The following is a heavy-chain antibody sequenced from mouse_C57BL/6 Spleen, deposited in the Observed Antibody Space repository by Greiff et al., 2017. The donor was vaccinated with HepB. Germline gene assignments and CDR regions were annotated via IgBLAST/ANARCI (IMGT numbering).Heavy chain of an antibody. CDR1: GYTFTSYG. CDR2: IYPRSGNT. D-gene: IGHD2-4*01. V-gene: IGHV1-81*01. CDR3: ARTLYYDYALGMDY. Sequence: LVESGAELARPGASVKLSCKASGYTFTSYGISWVKQRTGQGLEWIGEIYPRSGNTYYNEKFKGKATLTADKSSSTAYMELRSLTSEDSAVYFCARTLYYDYALGMDYWGQGTSVTVSS. J-gene: IGHJ4*01.